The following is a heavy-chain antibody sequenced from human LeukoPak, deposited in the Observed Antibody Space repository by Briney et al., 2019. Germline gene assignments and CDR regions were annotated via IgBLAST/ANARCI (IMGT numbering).Heavy chain of an antibody. V-gene: IGHV3-23*01. D-gene: IGHD3-9*01. J-gene: IGHJ4*02. CDR1: GFTFSSYA. CDR2: ISGSGGST. Sequence: GGYLRLSCAASGFTFSSYAMSWVRQAPGKGLEWVSAISGSGGSTYYADSVKGRFTISRDNSKNTLYLQMNSLRAEDTAVYYCAKDPYDILTGPDYWGQGTLVTVSS. CDR3: AKDPYDILTGPDY.